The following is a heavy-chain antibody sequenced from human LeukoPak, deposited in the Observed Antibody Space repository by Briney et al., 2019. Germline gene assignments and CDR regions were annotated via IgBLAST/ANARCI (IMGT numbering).Heavy chain of an antibody. D-gene: IGHD3-10*01. CDR2: ISSSSSYI. CDR3: AKDLNYYGSGNYPPD. Sequence: PGGSLRLSCAASGFTFSSYSMNWVRQAPGKGLEWVSSISSSSSYIYYADSVKGRFTISRDNSKNTLYLQMNSLRAEDTAIYYCAKDLNYYGSGNYPPDWGQGTLVTVSS. J-gene: IGHJ4*02. V-gene: IGHV3-21*04. CDR1: GFTFSSYS.